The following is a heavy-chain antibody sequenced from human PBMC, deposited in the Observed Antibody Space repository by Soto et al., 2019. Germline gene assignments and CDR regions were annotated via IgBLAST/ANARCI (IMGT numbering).Heavy chain of an antibody. J-gene: IGHJ4*02. D-gene: IGHD2-15*01. V-gene: IGHV3-33*01. CDR1: GFTFSSYG. CDR2: IWYDGSNK. Sequence: QVQLVESGGGVVQPGRSLRLSCAASGFTFSSYGMHWVRQAPGKGLEWVAVIWYDGSNKYYADSVKGRFTISRDNSKNTLYLQMNSLRAEDTAVYYCARERGYCSGGSCYSVYYFDYWGQGTLVTVSS. CDR3: ARERGYCSGGSCYSVYYFDY.